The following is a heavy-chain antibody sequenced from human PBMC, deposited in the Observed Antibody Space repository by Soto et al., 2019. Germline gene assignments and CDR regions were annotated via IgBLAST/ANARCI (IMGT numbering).Heavy chain of an antibody. J-gene: IGHJ5*02. CDR3: ARRVQTNSVVVQDNWLDP. Sequence: SETRAPTCTVACGSISIHSWEWVRPPPGGGLGWVGFVSSRGSTNYNPSLESRVTISVDTSKNQFSLKLTSLTAADTAVYYCARRVQTNSVVVQDNWLDPWGQGTLVTVSS. D-gene: IGHD2-15*01. CDR2: VSSRGST. V-gene: IGHV4-59*08. CDR1: CGSISIHS.